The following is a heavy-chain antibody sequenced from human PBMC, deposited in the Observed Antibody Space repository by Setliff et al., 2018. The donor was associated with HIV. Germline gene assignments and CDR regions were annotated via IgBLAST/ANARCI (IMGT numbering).Heavy chain of an antibody. CDR2: IYWDDDK. J-gene: IGHJ6*03. CDR1: GFSLSTSGVA. V-gene: IGHV2-5*02. D-gene: IGHD3-3*02. Sequence: SGPTLVNPTQTLTLTCTFSGFSLSTSGVAVAWIRQPPGKALEWLALIYWDDDKRYSPSLKSRLTITKDTSKNQVVLTMTNMDPVDTATYYCAHILQDPPAHFYYYFYMDVWGKGTTVTVSS. CDR3: AHILQDPPAHFYYYFYMDV.